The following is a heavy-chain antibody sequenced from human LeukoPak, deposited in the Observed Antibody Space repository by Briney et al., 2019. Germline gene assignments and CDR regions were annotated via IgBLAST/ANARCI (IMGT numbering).Heavy chain of an antibody. CDR3: ASRPIVGATQSP. CDR1: GFTFTNYA. V-gene: IGHV3-23*01. J-gene: IGHJ5*02. D-gene: IGHD1-26*01. CDR2: ISGSGGST. Sequence: PGGSLRLSCAASGFTFTNYAMTWVRQAPGKGLEWVSGISGSGGSTYYADSVKGRFTISRDKSKSTLYLQMNSLRAEDTALYYCASRPIVGATQSPWGQGTLVAVSS.